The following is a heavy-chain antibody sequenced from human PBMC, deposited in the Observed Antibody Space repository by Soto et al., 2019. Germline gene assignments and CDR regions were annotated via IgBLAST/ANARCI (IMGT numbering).Heavy chain of an antibody. CDR2: ISGGAGSK. V-gene: IGHV3-23*01. CDR3: AKGYGSTLGATFFDS. CDR1: GFTFSNYA. D-gene: IGHD1-26*01. Sequence: EVQLLESGGNLVQPGGSLRLSCAVSGFTFSNYAMNWVRQAPGKGQEWVSTISGGAGSKNYADSVKGRFTVSRDNSQNTLYLQMNSLRADDTAVYYCAKGYGSTLGATFFDSWGQGTLVTVSS. J-gene: IGHJ4*02.